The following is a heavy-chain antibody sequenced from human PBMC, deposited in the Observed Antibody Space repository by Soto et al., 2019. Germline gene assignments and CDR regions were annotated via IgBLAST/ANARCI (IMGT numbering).Heavy chain of an antibody. CDR2: IYYSGST. CDR3: ARRGSSSWYGY. V-gene: IGHV4-39*01. Sequence: LQLQESCPGLVKPSETLSLTCTGSGGSISSSSYYWGWIRQPPGKGLEWIGSIYYSGSTYYNPSLKSRVTISVDTSKNQFSLKLSSVTAADTAVYYCARRGSSSWYGYWGQGTLVTVSS. D-gene: IGHD6-13*01. J-gene: IGHJ4*02. CDR1: GGSISSSSYY.